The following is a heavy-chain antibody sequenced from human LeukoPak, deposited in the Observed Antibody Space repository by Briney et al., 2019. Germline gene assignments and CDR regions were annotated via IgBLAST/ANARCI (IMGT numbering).Heavy chain of an antibody. V-gene: IGHV4-34*01. CDR1: GGPFSGYY. CDR3: ARQVGATTCIDY. Sequence: PSETLSLTCAVYGGPFSGYYWSWIRQPPGKGLEWIGEINHSGSTNYNPSLKSRVTISVDTSKNQFSLKLSSVTAADTAVYYCARQVGATTCIDYWGQGTLVTVSS. CDR2: INHSGST. J-gene: IGHJ4*02. D-gene: IGHD1-26*01.